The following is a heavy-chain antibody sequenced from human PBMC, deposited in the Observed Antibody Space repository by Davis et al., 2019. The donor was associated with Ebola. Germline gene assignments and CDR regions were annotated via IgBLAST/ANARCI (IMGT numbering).Heavy chain of an antibody. Sequence: TLSLICTVSGASISNTDDYFWAWIRQPPGKALEWLALIYWDFGKRYVTSVNNRFTVTKDASKNQVILTMTNMDPVDTATYYCARSQDDYGGSCLDFWGQGTLVTVSS. D-gene: IGHD4-23*01. CDR2: IYWDFGK. CDR3: ARSQDDYGGSCLDF. V-gene: IGHV2-5*05. J-gene: IGHJ4*02. CDR1: GASISNTDDY.